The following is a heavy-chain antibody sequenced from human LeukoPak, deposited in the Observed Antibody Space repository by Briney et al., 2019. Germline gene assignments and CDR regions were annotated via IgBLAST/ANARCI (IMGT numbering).Heavy chain of an antibody. J-gene: IGHJ4*02. Sequence: SETLSLTCTISGGSITSLYWTWIRQPPGKGLEWIGYIFSTGSTNYNPSLKSRVTMSVDTSKNQFSLSLISVTAADTAVYYCASLSRDAFNHFDYWGQGTLVTASS. D-gene: IGHD5-24*01. CDR1: GGSITSLY. CDR3: ASLSRDAFNHFDY. V-gene: IGHV4-59*11. CDR2: IFSTGST.